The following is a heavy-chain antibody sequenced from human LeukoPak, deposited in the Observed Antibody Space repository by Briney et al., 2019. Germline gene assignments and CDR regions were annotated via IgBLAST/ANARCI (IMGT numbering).Heavy chain of an antibody. CDR2: IYSTGST. J-gene: IGHJ4*02. V-gene: IGHV4-4*07. CDR1: SGSIRSYY. D-gene: IGHD6-13*01. CDR3: ARDKGGSSSLDY. Sequence: SETVSLTCSVSSGSIRSYYWNWIRQPAGQGLEWIGHIYSTGSTNYNPSLKSRINMSIDTSKKQFPLKVNSVTAADTAVYYCARDKGGSSSLDYWGQGTLVTVSS.